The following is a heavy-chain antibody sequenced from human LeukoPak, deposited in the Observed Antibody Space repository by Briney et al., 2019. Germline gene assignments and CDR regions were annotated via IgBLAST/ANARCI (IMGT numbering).Heavy chain of an antibody. J-gene: IGHJ6*02. V-gene: IGHV3-23*01. CDR1: GFTFSSYA. CDR3: ARDQEQQLVREYYYYGMDV. CDR2: ISGSGGST. Sequence: GGSLRLSCAASGFTFSSYATSWVRQAPGKGLEWVLAISGSGGSTYYADSVKGRFTISRDNSKNTLYLQMNSLRAEDTAVYYCARDQEQQLVREYYYYGMDVWGQGTTVTVSS. D-gene: IGHD6-13*01.